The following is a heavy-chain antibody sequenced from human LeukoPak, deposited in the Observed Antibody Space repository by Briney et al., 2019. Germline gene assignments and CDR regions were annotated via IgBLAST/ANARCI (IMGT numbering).Heavy chain of an antibody. J-gene: IGHJ4*02. D-gene: IGHD6-6*01. V-gene: IGHV3-23*01. CDR1: GFTFSSYA. CDR2: ISLGGVNT. CDR3: AKNVMYSSSAVDY. Sequence: GGSLRLSCAASGFTFSSYAMSWVRQAPGKGLEWVSAISLGGVNTYYADSVKGRFTVSRVNSKNTLYLQMNSLRVEDTAVYYCAKNVMYSSSAVDYWGQGTLVNVSS.